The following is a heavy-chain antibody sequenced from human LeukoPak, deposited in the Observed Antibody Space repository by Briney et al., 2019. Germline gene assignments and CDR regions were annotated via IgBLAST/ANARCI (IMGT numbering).Heavy chain of an antibody. CDR2: INPNSGGT. D-gene: IGHD6-19*01. Sequence: ASVKVSCKASGYTFTGYYMHWVRQAPGQGLEWMGWINPNSGGTNYAQKFQGRVTMTRDTSIGTAYMELSRLRSDDTAVYYCARDLVAGTGNWFDPWGQGTLVTVSS. CDR1: GYTFTGYY. CDR3: ARDLVAGTGNWFDP. V-gene: IGHV1-2*02. J-gene: IGHJ5*02.